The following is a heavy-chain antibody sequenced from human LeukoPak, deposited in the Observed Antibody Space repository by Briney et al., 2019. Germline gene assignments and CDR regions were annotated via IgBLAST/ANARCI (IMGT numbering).Heavy chain of an antibody. CDR3: AREPTYYDFWSGYSGYFDY. J-gene: IGHJ4*02. CDR2: ISYDGSNK. V-gene: IGHV3-30-3*01. CDR1: GFTFSSYA. Sequence: PGGSLRLSCAASGFTFSSYAMHWVRQAPGKGLEWVAVISYDGSNKYYADSVKGRFTISRDNSKNTLYLQMNSLRAEDTAVYCCAREPTYYDFWSGYSGYFDYWGQGTLVTVSS. D-gene: IGHD3-3*01.